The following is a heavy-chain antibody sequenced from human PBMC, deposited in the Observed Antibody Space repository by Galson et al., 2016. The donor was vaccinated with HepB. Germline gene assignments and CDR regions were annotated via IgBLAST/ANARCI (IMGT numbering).Heavy chain of an antibody. CDR3: ARPDCSGGGSYLDS. CDR1: GFTFNIYE. D-gene: IGHD2-15*01. Sequence: SLRLSCAASGFTFNIYEMNWVRQAPGKGLEWVSYISRSGRNMYYAHSVEGRFTISRDNAKNSLYLQLNSLRAEDTAVYYCARPDCSGGGSYLDSWGQGTLVSVSS. CDR2: ISRSGRNM. J-gene: IGHJ4*02. V-gene: IGHV3-48*03.